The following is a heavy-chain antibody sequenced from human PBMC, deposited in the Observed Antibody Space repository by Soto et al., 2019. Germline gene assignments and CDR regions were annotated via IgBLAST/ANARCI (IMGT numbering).Heavy chain of an antibody. Sequence: PGGSLRLSCAASGFTFSTYSMTWVRQAPGKGLEWVAHITASGGTTYYADSVKGRFTISRDTSRNTLYLQMNSLRAEDTALYYCAGSKYSSSWGDYYYYGMDVWGQGTTVTVSS. D-gene: IGHD6-6*01. CDR3: AGSKYSSSWGDYYYYGMDV. J-gene: IGHJ6*02. CDR2: ITASGGTT. V-gene: IGHV3-23*01. CDR1: GFTFSTYS.